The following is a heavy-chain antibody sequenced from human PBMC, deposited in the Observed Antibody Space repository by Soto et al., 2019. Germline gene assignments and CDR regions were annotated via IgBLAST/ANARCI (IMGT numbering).Heavy chain of an antibody. D-gene: IGHD3-10*01. J-gene: IGHJ3*02. CDR1: GGSISSSSYY. Sequence: QLQLQESGPGLVKPSETLSLTCTVSGGSISSSSYYWGWIRQPPGKGLEWIGSIYYSGSTYYNPSLKSRVSISVDTSKNKFSLKLSSVTAADTAVDYCAVLWFGEWYAFDIWGQGTMVTVSS. CDR3: AVLWFGEWYAFDI. CDR2: IYYSGST. V-gene: IGHV4-39*01.